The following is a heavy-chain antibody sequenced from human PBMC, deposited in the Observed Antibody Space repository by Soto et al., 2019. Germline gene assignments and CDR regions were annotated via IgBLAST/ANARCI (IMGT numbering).Heavy chain of an antibody. CDR1: GYTFTSYA. Sequence: ASVKVSCKASGYTFTSYAMHWVRQAPGQRLEWMGWINAGNGNTKYSQKFQGRVTITRDTSASTAYMELSSLRSEDTAVYYCARDLYVVRLQLWLPRAEYLQHWGQGTLVTVSS. V-gene: IGHV1-3*01. CDR2: INAGNGNT. CDR3: ARDLYVVRLQLWLPRAEYLQH. J-gene: IGHJ1*01. D-gene: IGHD5-18*01.